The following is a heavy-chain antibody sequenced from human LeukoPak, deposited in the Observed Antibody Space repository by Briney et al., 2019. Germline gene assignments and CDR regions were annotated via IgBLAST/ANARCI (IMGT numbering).Heavy chain of an antibody. D-gene: IGHD3-22*01. CDR3: ARGGRYDSSGYSSWAFDI. CDR1: GFTFSSYW. J-gene: IGHJ3*02. Sequence: GGSLRLSCAASGFTFSSYWMHWVRQAPGKGLVWVSRINSDGSSTSYADSVKGRFTISRDNAKNTLYLQMNSLRAEDTAVYYCARGGRYDSSGYSSWAFDIWGQGTMVTVSS. CDR2: INSDGSST. V-gene: IGHV3-74*01.